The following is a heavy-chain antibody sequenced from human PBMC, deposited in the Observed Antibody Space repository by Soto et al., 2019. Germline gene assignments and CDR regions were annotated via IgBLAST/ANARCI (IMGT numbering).Heavy chain of an antibody. CDR1: GFTFDDYT. V-gene: IGHV3-43*01. Sequence: EVQLVESGGVVVQPGGSLRLSCAASGFTFDDYTMHWVRQAPGKGLEWVSLISWDGGSTYYADSVKGRFTISRDNSKNSLYLQMNSLRTEDTALYYCAKGPAPAIFGVPPDYDGMDVWGQGTTVTVSS. J-gene: IGHJ6*02. CDR3: AKGPAPAIFGVPPDYDGMDV. CDR2: ISWDGGST. D-gene: IGHD3-3*01.